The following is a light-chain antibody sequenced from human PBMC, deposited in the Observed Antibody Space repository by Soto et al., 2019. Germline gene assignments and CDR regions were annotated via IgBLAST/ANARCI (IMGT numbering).Light chain of an antibody. CDR2: EVT. CDR3: ISYAGSDNLV. CDR1: SSDVGNYNY. V-gene: IGLV2-8*01. J-gene: IGLJ2*01. Sequence: QSALTQPPSASGSPGQSVTISCTGTSSDVGNYNYVSWYQQHPGKAPKLLIYEVTKRPSGVPDRFSGSKSDNTASLTVSGLQAEDEADYYCISYAGSDNLVVGGGTKLTVL.